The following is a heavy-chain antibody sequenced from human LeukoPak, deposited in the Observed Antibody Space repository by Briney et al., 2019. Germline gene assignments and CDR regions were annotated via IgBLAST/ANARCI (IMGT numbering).Heavy chain of an antibody. Sequence: GGSLRLSCAASAFTFSIYAMSWVRQAPGKGLGWVSTISGSGGSTHYADSVKGRFTISRDNSKNTLYLQMNSLRAEDTAVYYCAKESTVTPGSVNWFDPWGQGTLVTVSS. CDR2: ISGSGGST. CDR1: AFTFSIYA. CDR3: AKESTVTPGSVNWFDP. V-gene: IGHV3-23*01. D-gene: IGHD4-17*01. J-gene: IGHJ5*02.